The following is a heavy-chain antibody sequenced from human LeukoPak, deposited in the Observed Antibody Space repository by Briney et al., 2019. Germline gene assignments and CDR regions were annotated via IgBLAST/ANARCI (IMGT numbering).Heavy chain of an antibody. J-gene: IGHJ4*02. CDR2: IIPIFATP. V-gene: IGHV1-69*05. Sequence: SVKVSCKASGGTFSSYAVSWVRQAPGQGLEWIGGIIPIFATPDYAQQFRGRVSITTDESTNTAYMELSSLRSENTGLYYCASGPLYYCLWAGYPPTERYYFYDWGQGTLVTV. CDR3: ASGPLYYCLWAGYPPTERYYFYD. CDR1: GGTFSSYA. D-gene: IGHD3/OR15-3a*01.